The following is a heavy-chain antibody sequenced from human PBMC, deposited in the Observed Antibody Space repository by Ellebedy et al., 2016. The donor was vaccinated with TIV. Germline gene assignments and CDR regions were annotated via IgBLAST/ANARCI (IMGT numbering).Heavy chain of an antibody. Sequence: PGGSLRLSCAASGVAVSSNYMNWVRQAPGKGLEWVSVIYSGADGGDTYYADSVKGRFTISRDNSTNTLYLQMNSLRAEDTAVYYCAKSTVINPEGDAYDIWGQGTKVTVSS. V-gene: IGHV3-53*01. CDR1: GVAVSSNY. CDR3: AKSTVINPEGDAYDI. CDR2: IYSGADGGDT. D-gene: IGHD4-23*01. J-gene: IGHJ3*02.